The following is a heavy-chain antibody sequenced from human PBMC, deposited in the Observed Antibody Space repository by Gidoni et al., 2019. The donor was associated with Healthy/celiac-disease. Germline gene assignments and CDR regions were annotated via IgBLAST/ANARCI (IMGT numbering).Heavy chain of an antibody. V-gene: IGHV3-23*01. J-gene: IGHJ4*02. CDR1: GVTFSSYD. Sequence: EVQLLESGGGLVQPGGSLRLSCAASGVTFSSYDMSWVRQAPGKGLEWVSAISGSGGSTYYADSVKGRFTISRDNSKNTLYLQMNSLRAEDTAVYYCATNDIVVVVAATHRPIDYWGQGTLVTVSS. CDR3: ATNDIVVVVAATHRPIDY. D-gene: IGHD2-15*01. CDR2: ISGSGGST.